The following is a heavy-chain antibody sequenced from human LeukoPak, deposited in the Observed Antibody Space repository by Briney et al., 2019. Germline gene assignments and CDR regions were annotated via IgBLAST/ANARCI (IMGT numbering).Heavy chain of an antibody. D-gene: IGHD1-26*01. J-gene: IGHJ6*02. CDR3: ARISLGAIWGYYYSMDV. V-gene: IGHV1-69*13. CDR1: GGTFSSYS. CDR2: IIPIFDTA. Sequence: GASVKVSCKASGGTFSSYSISWVRQAPGQGLEWMGGIIPIFDTADYAQKFQGRVTITADESTSTAYMELSSLRSEDTAVFYCARISLGAIWGYYYSMDVWGQGTTVTVSS.